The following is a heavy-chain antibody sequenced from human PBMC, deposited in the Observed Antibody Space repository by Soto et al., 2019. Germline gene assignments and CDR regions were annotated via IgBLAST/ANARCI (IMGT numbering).Heavy chain of an antibody. CDR2: VNPSGGHT. D-gene: IGHD2-21*02. CDR3: ARGGHVVVVTAALDY. Sequence: QVQLMQSGAEVKKPGASVKVSCKASGDTFTDYYIHWVRQAPGRGLEWMGTVNPSGGHTTYTQHFLGRVTMTRDTSPSTLYMELTSLTSDDTAVYYCARGGHVVVVTAALDYWGQGTLVTVSS. CDR1: GDTFTDYY. J-gene: IGHJ4*02. V-gene: IGHV1-46*01.